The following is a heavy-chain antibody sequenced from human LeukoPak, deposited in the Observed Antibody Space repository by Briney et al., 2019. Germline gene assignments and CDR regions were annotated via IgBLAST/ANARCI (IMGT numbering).Heavy chain of an antibody. D-gene: IGHD3-10*01. Sequence: SETLSLTCTVSGGSISSGDYYWSWIRQPPGKGLEWIGYIYYSGSTYYNPSLKSRVTISVDTSKNQFSLKLSSVTAADTAVYYCARDVPYYYGSNAHFDYWGQGALVTVSS. V-gene: IGHV4-30-4*08. CDR2: IYYSGST. J-gene: IGHJ4*02. CDR1: GGSISSGDYY. CDR3: ARDVPYYYGSNAHFDY.